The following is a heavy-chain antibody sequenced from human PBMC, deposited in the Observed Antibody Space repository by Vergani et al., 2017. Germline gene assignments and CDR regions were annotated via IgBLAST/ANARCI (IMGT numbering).Heavy chain of an antibody. CDR1: GGSISSYY. CDR2: INHSGST. D-gene: IGHD5-12*01. CDR3: ARLDDGPERGYSGYERDY. J-gene: IGHJ4*02. Sequence: QVQLQESGPGLVKPSETLSLTCTVSGGSISSYYWSWIRQPPGKGLEWIGEINHSGSTNYNPSLKSRVTISVDTSKNQFSLKLSSVTAADTAVYYCARLDDGPERGYSGYERDYWGQGTLVTVSS. V-gene: IGHV4-34*10.